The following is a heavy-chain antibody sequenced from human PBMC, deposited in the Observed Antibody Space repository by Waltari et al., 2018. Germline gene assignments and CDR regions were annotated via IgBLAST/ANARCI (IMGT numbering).Heavy chain of an antibody. CDR2: IYTSGRT. V-gene: IGHV4-61*02. J-gene: IGHJ3*02. Sequence: QVQLQESGPGLVKPSQTLSLTCTVSGGSISSGTYYWSWIRQPAGKGLEWIGRIYTSGRTTYNPSLKSRLIISVDTSKNQFSVKLTSVTAADTAVYDCAGQGDYYAFDIWGQGTMLTVSS. D-gene: IGHD4-17*01. CDR1: GGSISSGTYY. CDR3: AGQGDYYAFDI.